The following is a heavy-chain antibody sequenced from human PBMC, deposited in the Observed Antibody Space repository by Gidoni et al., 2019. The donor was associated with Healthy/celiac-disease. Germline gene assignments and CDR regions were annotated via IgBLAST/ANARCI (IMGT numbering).Heavy chain of an antibody. J-gene: IGHJ4*02. CDR3: ARGRNPRAGGYFDY. D-gene: IGHD3-10*01. CDR2: INHSGST. CDR1: GGSFSGYS. V-gene: IGHV4-34*01. Sequence: QVQLQPWGAGLLKPSETLSLTCAVYGGSFSGYSWSWTRQPPGKGREWIGEINHSGSTNYNPSLKSRVTISVDTSKNQFSLKLSSVTAADTAVYYCARGRNPRAGGYFDYWGQGTLVTVSS.